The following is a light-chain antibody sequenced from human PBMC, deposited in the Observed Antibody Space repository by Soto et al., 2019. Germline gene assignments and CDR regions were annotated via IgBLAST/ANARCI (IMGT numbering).Light chain of an antibody. J-gene: IGKJ4*01. CDR1: QSVLYSSNNKNN. CDR3: QQYYSTPLT. CDR2: WAS. V-gene: IGKV4-1*01. Sequence: DIVMTQSPDSLAVSLGARATINCKSSQSVLYSSNNKNNLAWYQQKPGQPPKLLISWASTRESGVPDRFSGSGSGTDFTLTISSLQAEDVAVYYCQQYYSTPLTFGGGTKVEIK.